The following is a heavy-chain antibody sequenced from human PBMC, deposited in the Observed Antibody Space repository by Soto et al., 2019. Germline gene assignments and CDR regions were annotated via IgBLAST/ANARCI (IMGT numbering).Heavy chain of an antibody. CDR2: INHSGST. J-gene: IGHJ4*02. V-gene: IGHV4-34*01. Sequence: SETLSLTCAVYGGSFSGYYWSWIRQPPGKGLEWIGEINHSGSTNYNPSLKSRVTISVDTSKNQFSLKLSSVTAADTAVYYCARGGIAGSGSYYDYWGQGTLVTVSS. D-gene: IGHD3-10*01. CDR3: ARGGIAGSGSYYDY. CDR1: GGSFSGYY.